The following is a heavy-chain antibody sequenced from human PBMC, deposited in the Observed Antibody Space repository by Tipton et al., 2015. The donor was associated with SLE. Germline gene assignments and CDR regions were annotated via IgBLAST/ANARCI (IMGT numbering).Heavy chain of an antibody. CDR2: ISSTSTYT. CDR1: GFIFGSHS. V-gene: IGHV3-21*01. Sequence: SLRLSCAASGFIFGSHSMNWVRQAPGRGLEWVSSISSTSTYTYYADSVKGRFTISRDNANNSLYLQMNSLRAEDTAVYYCVRDKNYDFSHLFDPWGQGILVTVSS. CDR3: VRDKNYDFSHLFDP. J-gene: IGHJ5*02. D-gene: IGHD3-3*01.